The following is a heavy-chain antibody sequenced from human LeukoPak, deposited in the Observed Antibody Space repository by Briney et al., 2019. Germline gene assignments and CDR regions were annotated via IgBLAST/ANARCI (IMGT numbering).Heavy chain of an antibody. D-gene: IGHD1-26*01. CDR1: GFTFSNYG. V-gene: IGHV3-7*03. CDR2: IKQDGGEK. Sequence: PGGSLRLSCAASGFTFSNYGMHWVRQAPGKGLEWVANIKQDGGEKYYVDSVKGRFIISRDNAKSSLYLQMNSLRAEDTAVYYCARDKIVGATKFDYWGQGTLVTVSS. CDR3: ARDKIVGATKFDY. J-gene: IGHJ4*02.